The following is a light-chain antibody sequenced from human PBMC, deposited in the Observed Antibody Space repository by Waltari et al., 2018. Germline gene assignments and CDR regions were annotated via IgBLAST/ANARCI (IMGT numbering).Light chain of an antibody. Sequence: ETVLTQSPGTLSVSPGEGATLSCGASQTVSSNSLALYQQKRGRSPRLLIYGASRRATGIPDKFSGSGTGTDFTLTISRVEPEDSAVYYCQQYGNSPRTFGQGTKVEIK. J-gene: IGKJ1*01. CDR2: GAS. CDR3: QQYGNSPRT. V-gene: IGKV3-20*01. CDR1: QTVSSNS.